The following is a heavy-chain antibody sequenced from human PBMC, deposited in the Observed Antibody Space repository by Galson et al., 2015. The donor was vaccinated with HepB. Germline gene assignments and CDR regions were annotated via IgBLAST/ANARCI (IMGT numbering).Heavy chain of an antibody. V-gene: IGHV5-51*01. D-gene: IGHD2-2*01. CDR3: ARHSAVVPAASFDY. J-gene: IGHJ4*02. CDR1: GYSFTSYW. CDR2: IYPANSDT. Sequence: QSGAEVKKPEESLKISCKVSGYSFTSYWIAWVRQMPGKGLEWMGIIYPANSDTRYSPSFQGQVTISADKSISTAYLQWSSLKASDTAMYYCARHSAVVPAASFDYWGQGTLVTVSS.